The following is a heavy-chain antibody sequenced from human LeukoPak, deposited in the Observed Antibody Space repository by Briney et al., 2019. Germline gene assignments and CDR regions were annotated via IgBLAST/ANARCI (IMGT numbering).Heavy chain of an antibody. CDR3: AKDYYDSSGYHNTFDY. J-gene: IGHJ4*02. V-gene: IGHV3-23*01. Sequence: GGSLRLSCAASGFTFSSYAMSWVRQAPGKGLEWVSAISGSGGSTYYADSVKGRFTISRDNSKITLYLQMNSLRAEDTAVYYCAKDYYDSSGYHNTFDYWGQGTLVTVSS. D-gene: IGHD3-22*01. CDR2: ISGSGGST. CDR1: GFTFSSYA.